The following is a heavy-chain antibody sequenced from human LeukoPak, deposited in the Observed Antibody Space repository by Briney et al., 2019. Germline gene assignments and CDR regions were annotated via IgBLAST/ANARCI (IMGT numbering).Heavy chain of an antibody. J-gene: IGHJ4*02. Sequence: TGGSLRLSCAASGYTFSNYGMHWVRQAPGKGPEWVAVISYDGSNKYYGDSVKGRFTISRDNSKNTLYLEMNSLRAEDTAVYYCAKDRGYCSGGSCYFIDYWGQGTLVTVSS. V-gene: IGHV3-30*18. CDR1: GYTFSNYG. CDR2: ISYDGSNK. CDR3: AKDRGYCSGGSCYFIDY. D-gene: IGHD2-15*01.